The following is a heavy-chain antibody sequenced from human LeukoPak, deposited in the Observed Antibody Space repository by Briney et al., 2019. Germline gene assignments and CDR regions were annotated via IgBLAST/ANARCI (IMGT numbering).Heavy chain of an antibody. V-gene: IGHV3-30-3*01. Sequence: GRSLRLSCAASGFTFSSYAMHWVRQAPGKGLEWVAVISYDGSNKYYADSVKGRFTISRDNSKNTLYLQMNSLRAEDTAVYYCATSTIFGVVTITDWGQGTLVTVSS. CDR3: ATSTIFGVVTITD. J-gene: IGHJ4*02. CDR2: ISYDGSNK. D-gene: IGHD3-3*01. CDR1: GFTFSSYA.